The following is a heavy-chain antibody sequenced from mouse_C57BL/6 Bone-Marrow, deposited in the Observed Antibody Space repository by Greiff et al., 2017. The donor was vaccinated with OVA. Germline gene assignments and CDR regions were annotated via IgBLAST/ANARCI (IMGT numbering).Heavy chain of an antibody. CDR2: IYPGDGDT. D-gene: IGHD1-1*02. J-gene: IGHJ3*01. CDR3: AEGWLEAWFAY. CDR1: GYAFSSYW. Sequence: VKLVESGAELVKPGASVKISCKASGYAFSSYWMNWVKQRPGKGLEWIGQIYPGDGDTNYNGKFKGKATLTADKSSSTAYMQLSSLTSEDSAVYFCAEGWLEAWFAYWGQGTLVTVSA. V-gene: IGHV1-80*01.